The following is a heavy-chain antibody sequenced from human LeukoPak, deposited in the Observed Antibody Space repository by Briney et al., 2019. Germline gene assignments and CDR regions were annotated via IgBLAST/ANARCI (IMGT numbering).Heavy chain of an antibody. J-gene: IGHJ4*02. CDR1: GGSFSGYY. CDR2: INHSGST. CDR3: ARSQRGWLHPFDY. Sequence: SETLSLTCAVYGGSFSGYYWSWIRQPPGKGLEWIGEINHSGSTNYNPSLKSRVTISVNTSKNQFSLKLSSVTAADTAVYYCARSQRGWLHPFDYWGQGTLVTVSS. V-gene: IGHV4-34*01. D-gene: IGHD5-24*01.